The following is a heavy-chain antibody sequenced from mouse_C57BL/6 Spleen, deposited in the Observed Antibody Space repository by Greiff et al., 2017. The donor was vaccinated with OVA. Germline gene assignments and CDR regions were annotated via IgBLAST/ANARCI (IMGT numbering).Heavy chain of an antibody. Sequence: VQLKESGPGLAKPSQTLYLTCSVSGYSITSDYWNWIRKFPGNKLECIGYISYSGSTYYTPSLKSRITITRDTSKNQYYLQLNSVTTEYTSTNYCARYSYDYDVNYFDYWGQGTTLTVSS. V-gene: IGHV3-8*01. CDR3: ARYSYDYDVNYFDY. CDR1: GYSITSDY. D-gene: IGHD2-4*01. CDR2: ISYSGST. J-gene: IGHJ2*01.